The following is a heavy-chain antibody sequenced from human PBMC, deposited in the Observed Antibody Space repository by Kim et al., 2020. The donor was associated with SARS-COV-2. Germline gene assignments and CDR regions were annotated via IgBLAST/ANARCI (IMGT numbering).Heavy chain of an antibody. D-gene: IGHD6-19*01. CDR1: GITLSNFW. CDR3: ARGVRGSSGWQEYYALDV. Sequence: GGSLRLSCGASGITLSNFWMSWVRQPPGKGLEWVANINQDGSEKYYVDSVKGRFTISRDNAKNSLDLQLNSLRVEDTAVYYCARGVRGSSGWQEYYALDVWGQGTTVTVSS. V-gene: IGHV3-7*01. J-gene: IGHJ6*02. CDR2: INQDGSEK.